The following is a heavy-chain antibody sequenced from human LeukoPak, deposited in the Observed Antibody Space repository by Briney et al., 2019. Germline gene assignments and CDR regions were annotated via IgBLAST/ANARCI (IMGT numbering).Heavy chain of an antibody. CDR2: ISGSGGST. Sequence: PAGGSLRLSCAASGFTFSSYAMSWVRQAPGKGLEWVSAISGSGGSTYYADSVKGRFTISRDNSKNTLYLQMNSLRAEDTAVYYCAKDRYCSSTSCYKVGDAFDIWGQGTMVTVSS. CDR1: GFTFSSYA. V-gene: IGHV3-23*01. J-gene: IGHJ3*02. D-gene: IGHD2-2*02. CDR3: AKDRYCSSTSCYKVGDAFDI.